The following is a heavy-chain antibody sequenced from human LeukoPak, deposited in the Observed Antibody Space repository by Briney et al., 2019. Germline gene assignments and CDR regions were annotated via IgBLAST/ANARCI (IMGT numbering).Heavy chain of an antibody. CDR3: AHRYGDY. CDR1: GFTFSNSA. D-gene: IGHD4-17*01. Sequence: GGSLRLSCAASGFTFSNSAMSWVRQAPGKGLEWVSTISGTGGSTYFADSVKGRFSISRDNSENTLYLQMNSLRADDTAVCYCAHRYGDYWGQGTRVTVSS. V-gene: IGHV3-23*01. J-gene: IGHJ4*02. CDR2: ISGTGGST.